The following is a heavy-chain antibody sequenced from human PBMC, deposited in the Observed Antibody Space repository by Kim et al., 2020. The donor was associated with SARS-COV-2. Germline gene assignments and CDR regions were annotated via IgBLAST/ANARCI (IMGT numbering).Heavy chain of an antibody. V-gene: IGHV4-59*09. Sequence: YNPSLQSGVTLSVDTAKDQFSLKLSSVTAADTAVYYCAKGLGGYYYTFNYWGPGTLVTVSS. J-gene: IGHJ4*02. D-gene: IGHD3-22*01. CDR3: AKGLGGYYYTFNY.